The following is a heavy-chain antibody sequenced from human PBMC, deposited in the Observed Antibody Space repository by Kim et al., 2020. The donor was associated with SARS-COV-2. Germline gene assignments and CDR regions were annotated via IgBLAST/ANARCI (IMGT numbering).Heavy chain of an antibody. Sequence: GSVRGRFTISRDNAKDSLYLQMNSLRAEDTAVYYCTRGRGYSYGIDAFDIWGQGTMVTVSS. J-gene: IGHJ3*02. D-gene: IGHD5-18*01. V-gene: IGHV3-21*01. CDR3: TRGRGYSYGIDAFDI.